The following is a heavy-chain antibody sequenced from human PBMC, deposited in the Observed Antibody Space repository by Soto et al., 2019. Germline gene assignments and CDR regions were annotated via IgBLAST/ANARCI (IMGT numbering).Heavy chain of an antibody. Sequence: QVQLVQSGAEVEKPGASVKVSCKASGYTFTSYYMHWVRQAPGQGREWMGIINPSGGSTSYAQKFQGRVTMNRDTSTSTVYMELSSLRSEDTSVYYCARVLAAEGEFDPWGQGTLVTVSS. D-gene: IGHD6-13*01. CDR3: ARVLAAEGEFDP. CDR1: GYTFTSYY. J-gene: IGHJ5*02. CDR2: INPSGGST. V-gene: IGHV1-46*01.